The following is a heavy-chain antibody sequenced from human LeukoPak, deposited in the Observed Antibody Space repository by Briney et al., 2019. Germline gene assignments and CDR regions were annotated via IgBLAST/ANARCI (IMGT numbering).Heavy chain of an antibody. CDR1: GGSISSYY. Sequence: NPSETLSLTCTVSGGSISSYYWGWIRQPPGKGLEWIGSIYYSGSTYYNPSLKSRVTISVDTSKNQFSLKLSSVTAADTAVYYCARDQYYDILTGAFDIWGQGTMVTVSS. CDR3: ARDQYYDILTGAFDI. V-gene: IGHV4-39*07. CDR2: IYYSGST. J-gene: IGHJ3*02. D-gene: IGHD3-9*01.